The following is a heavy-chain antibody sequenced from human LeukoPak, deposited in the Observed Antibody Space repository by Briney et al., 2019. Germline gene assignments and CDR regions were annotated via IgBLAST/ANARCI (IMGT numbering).Heavy chain of an antibody. CDR1: GFTFGSCA. D-gene: IGHD3-10*01. J-gene: IGHJ4*02. CDR2: ITGRSSNI. V-gene: IGHV3-23*01. Sequence: PGGSLRLSCSASGFTFGSCAMNWVRQAPGKGLEWVSSITGRSSNIYYADSVKGRFTISRDNSKNTLYLQMNSLRAEDTAVYYCAKFLVGFGEFSSFDYWGQGTLVTVSS. CDR3: AKFLVGFGEFSSFDY.